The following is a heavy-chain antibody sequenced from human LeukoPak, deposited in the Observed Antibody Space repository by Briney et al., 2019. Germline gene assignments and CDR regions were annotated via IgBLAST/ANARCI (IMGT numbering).Heavy chain of an antibody. CDR2: ISGDASTT. D-gene: IGHD3-22*01. Sequence: PGGSLRLSCAASGFTFSSRWMHWVRQAPGKGPVWVSRISGDASTTNYADSVNGRFTISRDNAKNTLYLQMNSLRAEDTAVYYCARGGSSGNGDYWGQGTLVTVSS. J-gene: IGHJ4*02. CDR1: GFTFSSRW. CDR3: ARGGSSGNGDY. V-gene: IGHV3-74*01.